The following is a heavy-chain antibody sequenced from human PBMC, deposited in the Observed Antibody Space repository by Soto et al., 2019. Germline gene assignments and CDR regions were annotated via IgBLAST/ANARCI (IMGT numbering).Heavy chain of an antibody. CDR3: ARGAPVVNDY. CDR2: IYHSGST. V-gene: IGHV4-30-2*01. D-gene: IGHD3-22*01. Sequence: QLQLQESGSGLVKPSQTLSLTCAVSGGSISSGGYSWSWIRQPPGKGLEWIGYIYHSGSTYYNPSLKRRATISVDRSKNQFSRKLRSGTGAGTAVYYCARGAPVVNDYWGQGTLVTVSS. CDR1: GGSISSGGYS. J-gene: IGHJ4*02.